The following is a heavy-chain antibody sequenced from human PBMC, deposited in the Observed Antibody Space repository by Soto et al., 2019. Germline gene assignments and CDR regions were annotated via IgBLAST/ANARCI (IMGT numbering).Heavy chain of an antibody. J-gene: IGHJ4*02. V-gene: IGHV3-64D*08. Sequence: GGSLRLSCAASGFTFSSYSMNWVRQAPGKGLEYVSAISSNSGSAYYGDSVKGRFTISRDNPKNSLYLQMSSLRVEDTAVYYCVTNSGWSLRDFDYWGQGTLVTVSS. CDR3: VTNSGWSLRDFDY. CDR1: GFTFSSYS. CDR2: ISSNSGSA. D-gene: IGHD6-19*01.